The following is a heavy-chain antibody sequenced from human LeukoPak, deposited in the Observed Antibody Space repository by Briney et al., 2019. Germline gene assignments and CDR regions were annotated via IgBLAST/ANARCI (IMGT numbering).Heavy chain of an antibody. CDR3: VREASTSYYDSSGYYRQTEAFDI. CDR1: GGSISSYY. J-gene: IGHJ3*02. CDR2: VYYSGRT. V-gene: IGHV4-59*01. Sequence: SETLSLTCTVSGGSISSYYWSWIRQPPGKGLEWIGYVYYSGRTKYNPSLKSRVTISIDTSKNQFSLKLSSVTAADTAVYFCVREASTSYYDSSGYYRQTEAFDIWGQGTVVTVSS. D-gene: IGHD3-22*01.